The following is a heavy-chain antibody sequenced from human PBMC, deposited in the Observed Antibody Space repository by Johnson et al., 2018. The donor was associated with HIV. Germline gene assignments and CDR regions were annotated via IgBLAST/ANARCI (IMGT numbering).Heavy chain of an antibody. Sequence: QVQLVESGGGVVQPGRSLRLSCAASGFTFNDYYMSWIRQAPGKGLEWVAVISYDGSNKYSADSVKGRFTISRDNSKNTLYLQMNSLRAEDTAVYYCARDPAIRWSEWDSSGYYSPDAFDIWGQGTMVTVSS. CDR1: GFTFNDYY. V-gene: IGHV3-30*03. D-gene: IGHD3-22*01. J-gene: IGHJ3*02. CDR2: ISYDGSNK. CDR3: ARDPAIRWSEWDSSGYYSPDAFDI.